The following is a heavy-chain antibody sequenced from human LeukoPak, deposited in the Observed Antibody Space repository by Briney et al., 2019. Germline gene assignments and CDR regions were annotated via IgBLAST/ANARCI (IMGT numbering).Heavy chain of an antibody. CDR3: ARGGQLLPFDY. Sequence: GSSVKVSCKASGGIFSRYAISWVRQAPGQGLEWMGGIIPIFGTANYAQKFQGRVTITADESTSTAYMELSSLRSEDTAVYYCARGGQLLPFDYWGQGTLVTVSS. J-gene: IGHJ4*02. CDR2: IIPIFGTA. V-gene: IGHV1-69*01. CDR1: GGIFSRYA. D-gene: IGHD2-2*01.